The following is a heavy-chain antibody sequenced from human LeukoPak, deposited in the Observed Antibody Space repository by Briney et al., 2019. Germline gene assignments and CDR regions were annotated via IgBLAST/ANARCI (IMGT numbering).Heavy chain of an antibody. CDR3: ARRGSNWGYYFDY. Sequence: SETLSLTCTGSGGSISSYYWSWIRQPPGKGLEWIGYIYYSGSTNYNPSLKSRVTISVDTSKNQFSLKLSSVTAADTAVYYCARRGSNWGYYFDYWGQGTLVTVSS. CDR2: IYYSGST. V-gene: IGHV4-59*08. D-gene: IGHD7-27*01. J-gene: IGHJ4*02. CDR1: GGSISSYY.